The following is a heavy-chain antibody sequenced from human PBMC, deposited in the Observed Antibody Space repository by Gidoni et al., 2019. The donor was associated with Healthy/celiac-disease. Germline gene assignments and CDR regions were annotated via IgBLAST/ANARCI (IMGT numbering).Heavy chain of an antibody. D-gene: IGHD2-15*01. CDR1: GGSFSGYY. CDR3: ARAAGGYCSGGSCYPPGY. CDR2: INHSGST. V-gene: IGHV4-34*01. J-gene: IGHJ4*02. Sequence: QVQLQQWGAGLLKPSETLSLTCAVYGGSFSGYYWSWIRQPPGKGLEWIGEINHSGSTNYNPSLKSRVTISVDTSKNPFSLKLSSVTAADTAVYYCARAAGGYCSGGSCYPPGYWGQGTLVTVSS.